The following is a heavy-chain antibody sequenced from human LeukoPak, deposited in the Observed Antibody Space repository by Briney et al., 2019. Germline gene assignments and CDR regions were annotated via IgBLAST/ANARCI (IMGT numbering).Heavy chain of an antibody. CDR2: INHSGST. Sequence: SETLSLTCAVYGGSFSGYYWSWIRQPPGKGLEWIGEINHSGSTNYNPSLKSRVTISVDTSKNQFSLKLSSVTAADTAVYYCARGVDRYDFWSGYHRLFDPWGQGTLVTVSS. CDR1: GGSFSGYY. J-gene: IGHJ5*02. CDR3: ARGVDRYDFWSGYHRLFDP. D-gene: IGHD3-3*01. V-gene: IGHV4-34*01.